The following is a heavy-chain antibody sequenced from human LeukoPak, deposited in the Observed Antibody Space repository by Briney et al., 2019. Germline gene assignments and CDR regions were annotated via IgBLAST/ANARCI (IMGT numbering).Heavy chain of an antibody. D-gene: IGHD6-19*01. J-gene: IGHJ4*02. CDR1: GYTFTNYA. CDR2: VNGDNGNT. Sequence: GASVKVSCKASGYTFTNYAKHWVRLAPGQRLEWMGWVNGDNGNTESSQKFQGRVTITWDTSATTAYMELSSLRSEDTAVYYCARGGPNRSGWTLDYWGQGTLVTVSS. CDR3: ARGGPNRSGWTLDY. V-gene: IGHV1-3*01.